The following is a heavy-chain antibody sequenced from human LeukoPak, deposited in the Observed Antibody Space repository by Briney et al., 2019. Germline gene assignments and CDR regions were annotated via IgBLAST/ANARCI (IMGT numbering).Heavy chain of an antibody. J-gene: IGHJ4*02. CDR2: ISYGRDNK. V-gene: IGHV3-30*04. CDR3: SRDGPRDYDILTALDY. CDR1: GFNFQIYA. Sequence: PGTSLRLSCAASGFNFQIYAMHWVRQAPGKGLEWVAIISYGRDNKYYADSVKGRFTISRDNSKSMLYLQMNGLRPEDTAVYYCSRDGPRDYDILTALDYWGQGTVVSVSS. D-gene: IGHD3-9*01.